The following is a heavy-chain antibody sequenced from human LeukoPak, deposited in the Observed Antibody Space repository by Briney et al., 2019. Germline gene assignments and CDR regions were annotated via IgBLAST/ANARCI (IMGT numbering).Heavy chain of an antibody. D-gene: IGHD2/OR15-2a*01. J-gene: IGHJ3*02. CDR3: ATIVAGAFDI. Sequence: PSETLSLTCTVSGGSISSTSYYWGWVRQPPGKGLEWIGNIYYSGSTYHNPSLKSRVTISIDTSKNQFSLRLYSVTAADTAVYYCATIVAGAFDIWGQGTMVTVSS. V-gene: IGHV4-39*01. CDR1: GGSISSTSYY. CDR2: IYYSGST.